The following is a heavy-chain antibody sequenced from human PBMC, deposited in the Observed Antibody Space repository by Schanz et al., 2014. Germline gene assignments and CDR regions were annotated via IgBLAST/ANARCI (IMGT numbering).Heavy chain of an antibody. CDR1: GFSFSIFA. V-gene: IGHV3-23*03. J-gene: IGHJ4*02. D-gene: IGHD1-1*01. CDR2: LIYKSGSA. CDR3: ARDSAGTTFGVLDS. Sequence: EVQLLESGGGLVQPGGSLRLSCAASGFSFSIFAMTWVRQAPGQGLEWVSLIYKSGSAFYADSVKGRLTISRDNSKNTVYLEMNRLRTEDTALYYCARDSAGTTFGVLDSWGQGTLVTVSS.